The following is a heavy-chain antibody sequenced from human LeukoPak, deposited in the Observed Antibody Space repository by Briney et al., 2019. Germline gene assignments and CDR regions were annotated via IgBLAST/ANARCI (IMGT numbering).Heavy chain of an antibody. Sequence: GASVKVSCKASGYTFTSYDINWVRQATGQGLEWMGWMNPNSGNTGYAQKFQGRVTMTRNTSISTAYMELSSLRSEDTAVYYCASPSSSWYSYYGMDVWGQGTTVTVSS. D-gene: IGHD6-13*01. CDR1: GYTFTSYD. CDR3: ASPSSSWYSYYGMDV. V-gene: IGHV1-8*01. CDR2: MNPNSGNT. J-gene: IGHJ6*02.